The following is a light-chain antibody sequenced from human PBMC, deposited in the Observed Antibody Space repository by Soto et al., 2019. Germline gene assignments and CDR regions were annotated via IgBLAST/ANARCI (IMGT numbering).Light chain of an antibody. CDR3: QQYFSYPLT. V-gene: IGKV4-1*01. CDR1: QTISYTSINKTY. Sequence: DIVMTQSPDSLAVSVGERATISCKSSQTISYTSINKTYLAWYQQRPGQPPKLLIYWASIRGSGVPDRLSGSGFGTDFSLTISSLQTEDVAVYYCQQYFSYPLTFGGGTKVDIK. CDR2: WAS. J-gene: IGKJ4*01.